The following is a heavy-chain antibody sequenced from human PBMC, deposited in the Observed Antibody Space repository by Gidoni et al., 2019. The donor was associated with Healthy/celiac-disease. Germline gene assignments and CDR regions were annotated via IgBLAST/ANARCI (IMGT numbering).Heavy chain of an antibody. J-gene: IGHJ5*02. CDR2: INPSGGST. CDR1: GYTFTSYY. D-gene: IGHD2-2*02. V-gene: IGHV1-46*01. Sequence: GSGYTFTSYYMHWVRQAPGQGLAWMGIINPSGGSTSYAQKFQGRVTMTRDTSTSTVYMELSSLRSEDTAVYYCAREIRVTAAIKLLDPWGQGTLVTVSS. CDR3: AREIRVTAAIKLLDP.